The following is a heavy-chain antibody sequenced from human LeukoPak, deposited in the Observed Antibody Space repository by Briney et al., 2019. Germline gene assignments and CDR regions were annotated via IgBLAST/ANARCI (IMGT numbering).Heavy chain of an antibody. CDR3: AKSPIPIAAAGN. CDR2: ISGSGGST. J-gene: IGHJ4*02. Sequence: PGGSLRLSFAASGFTFSSYAMSWVRQATGKGLEWVSAISGSGGSTYYADSVKGRFTISRDNSKNTLYLQMNSLRAEDTAVYYCAKSPIPIAAAGNWGQGTLVTVSS. V-gene: IGHV3-23*01. D-gene: IGHD6-13*01. CDR1: GFTFSSYA.